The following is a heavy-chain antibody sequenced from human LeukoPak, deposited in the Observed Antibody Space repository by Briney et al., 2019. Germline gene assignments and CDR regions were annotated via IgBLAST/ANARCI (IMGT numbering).Heavy chain of an antibody. D-gene: IGHD1-26*01. Sequence: PGGSLRLSCAASGFTFSSYAMHWVRQAPGKGLEWAAVISSDGNTQYYADSVEGRFTISRDNSNNTLYLQMYSLRADDTAIYYCARRRIVGSIDDAFDIWGQGTMVTLSS. V-gene: IGHV3-30-3*01. CDR3: ARRRIVGSIDDAFDI. CDR2: ISSDGNTQ. J-gene: IGHJ3*02. CDR1: GFTFSSYA.